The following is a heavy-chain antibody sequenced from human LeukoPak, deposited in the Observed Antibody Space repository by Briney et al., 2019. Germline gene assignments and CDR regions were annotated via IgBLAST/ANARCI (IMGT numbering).Heavy chain of an antibody. D-gene: IGHD6-13*01. CDR2: MNPNSGNT. V-gene: IGHV1-8*02. CDR1: GYTFTSYA. CDR3: ARGRSWYFYYYYMDV. J-gene: IGHJ6*03. Sequence: ASVKVSCKASGYTFTSYAMNWVRQAPGQGLEWMGWMNPNSGNTGYAQKFQGRVTMTRNTSISTAYMELSSLRSEDTAVYYCARGRSWYFYYYYMDVWGKGTTVTISS.